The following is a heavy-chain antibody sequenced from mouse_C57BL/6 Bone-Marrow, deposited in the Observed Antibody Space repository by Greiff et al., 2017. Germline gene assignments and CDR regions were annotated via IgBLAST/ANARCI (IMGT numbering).Heavy chain of an antibody. V-gene: IGHV1-26*01. CDR1: GYTFTDYY. J-gene: IGHJ1*03. Sequence: EVQLQQSGPELVKPGASVKISCKASGYTFTDYYMNWVKQSHGKSLEWIGDINPNNGGTSYNQKFKGKTTLTVDKSSSTAYMELRSLTSEDSAVYYCARLDYGSSYWYFEVWGTGTTVTVSS. CDR2: INPNNGGT. D-gene: IGHD1-1*01. CDR3: ARLDYGSSYWYFEV.